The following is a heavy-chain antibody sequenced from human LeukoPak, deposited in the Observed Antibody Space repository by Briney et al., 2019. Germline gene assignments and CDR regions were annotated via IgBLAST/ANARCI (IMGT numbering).Heavy chain of an antibody. CDR2: ISSSSSYI. Sequence: MPGGSLRLSCAASGFTFSSYSMNWVRQAPGKGLEWVSSISSSSSYIYYADSVKGRFTISRDNAKNSLYLQMNSLRAEDTAVYYCAREKAASGACDYWGQGTLVTVSS. D-gene: IGHD6-13*01. CDR1: GFTFSSYS. J-gene: IGHJ4*02. CDR3: AREKAASGACDY. V-gene: IGHV3-21*01.